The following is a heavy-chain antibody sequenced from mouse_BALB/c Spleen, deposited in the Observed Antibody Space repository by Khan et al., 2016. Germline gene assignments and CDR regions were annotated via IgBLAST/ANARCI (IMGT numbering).Heavy chain of an antibody. CDR1: GFNIKDTY. CDR3: ARRNYRYAYFDY. Sequence: VQLQQSGAELVKPGASVKLSCTASGFNIKDTYMHWVKQRPEQGLEWIGRIDPANGNTKYDPKFQGKATIKADTSSNTAYLQLSSLTSEDPAVXYCARRNYRYAYFDYGGQDTTLPVSS. D-gene: IGHD2-14*01. V-gene: IGHV14-3*02. CDR2: IDPANGNT. J-gene: IGHJ2*01.